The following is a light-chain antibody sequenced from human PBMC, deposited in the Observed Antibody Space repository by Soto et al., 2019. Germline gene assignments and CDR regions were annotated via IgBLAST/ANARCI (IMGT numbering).Light chain of an antibody. CDR3: QHYETYPIT. V-gene: IGKV1-5*01. CDR1: QSINNW. J-gene: IGKJ5*01. CDR2: DAS. Sequence: DIRMTQSPSTLSASVGDRVTITCRASQSINNWLAWYQQKPGKAPNLLIYDASSLESGVPSRFGGSASGTEFTLTISSLQPDDFATYYCQHYETYPITFGQGTRLEI.